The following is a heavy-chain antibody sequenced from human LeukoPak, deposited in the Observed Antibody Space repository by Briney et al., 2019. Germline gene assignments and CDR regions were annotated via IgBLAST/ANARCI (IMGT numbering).Heavy chain of an antibody. J-gene: IGHJ6*03. CDR1: GGSFSGYY. Sequence: SETLSLTCAVYGGSFSGYYWSWIRQPPGKGLEWIGYVFYTGYTHYNPSLKSRVTISVDTSKNQFSLMLTSVTAADTAVYYCARETTISGHIAVAGPQPYIYYMDVWGKGTTVIISS. CDR2: VFYTGYT. CDR3: ARETTISGHIAVAGPQPYIYYMDV. V-gene: IGHV4-59*01. D-gene: IGHD6-19*01.